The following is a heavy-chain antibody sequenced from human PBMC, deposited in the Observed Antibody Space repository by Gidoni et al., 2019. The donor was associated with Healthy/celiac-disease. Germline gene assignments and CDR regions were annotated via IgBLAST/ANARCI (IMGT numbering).Heavy chain of an antibody. Sequence: EVQLVESGGGLVQPGGSLRLSCAASGFTFRSYSMNWVRQAPGKGLEWVSYISSSSSTIYYADSVKGRFTISRDNAKNSLYLQMNSLRAEDTAVYYCARDLAVATFGGSPFDYWGQGTLVTVSS. V-gene: IGHV3-48*01. CDR1: GFTFRSYS. CDR2: ISSSSSTI. D-gene: IGHD6-19*01. CDR3: ARDLAVATFGGSPFDY. J-gene: IGHJ4*02.